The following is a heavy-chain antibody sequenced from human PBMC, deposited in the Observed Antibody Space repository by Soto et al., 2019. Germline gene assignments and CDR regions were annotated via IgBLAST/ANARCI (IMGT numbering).Heavy chain of an antibody. CDR1: GGSISSSNW. J-gene: IGHJ6*02. Sequence: PSESLSLTCADSGGSISSSNWWRWIRQPPGKGLEWIGEIYHSGSTNYNPSLKSRVTISIDKSTNQFSLKLSSVTAADTAVYYCARALYYGSGSYDYYGMDVWGQGTTVT. CDR2: IYHSGST. CDR3: ARALYYGSGSYDYYGMDV. D-gene: IGHD3-10*01. V-gene: IGHV4-4*02.